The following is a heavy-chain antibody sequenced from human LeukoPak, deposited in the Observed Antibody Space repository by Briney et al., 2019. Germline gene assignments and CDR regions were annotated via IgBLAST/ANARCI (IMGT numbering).Heavy chain of an antibody. Sequence: GGSLRLSCAASGFSFNTYSMTWVRQAPGRGLEWVSIISRTSESTFYADSVKGRFTISRDNAKNSLYLQMNGLRTDDTATYYCARGATDTTRWFDPWGQGTLVTVSS. CDR3: ARGATDTTRWFDP. D-gene: IGHD1-7*01. V-gene: IGHV3-21*01. J-gene: IGHJ5*02. CDR1: GFSFNTYS. CDR2: ISRTSEST.